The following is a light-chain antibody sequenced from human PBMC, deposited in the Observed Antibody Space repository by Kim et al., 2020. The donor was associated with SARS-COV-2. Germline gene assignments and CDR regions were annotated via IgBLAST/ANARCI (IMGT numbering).Light chain of an antibody. J-gene: IGLJ1*01. V-gene: IGLV2-14*03. CDR2: DVT. CDR1: SSDIGNSNF. Sequence: QSVLTQPASVSGSPGQSITIYCSGSSSDIGNSNFVSWYQQYPGTAPKVLIYDVTKRPLGVSDRFSGSKSGNTASLTISGLQAEDEADFYCSSYTSTNTLYVFGTGTKVTVL. CDR3: SSYTSTNTLYV.